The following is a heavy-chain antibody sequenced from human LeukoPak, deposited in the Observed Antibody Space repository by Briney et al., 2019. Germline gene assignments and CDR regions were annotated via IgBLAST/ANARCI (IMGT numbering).Heavy chain of an antibody. CDR3: AKDDSSGYSPPSSDY. V-gene: IGHV3-23*01. CDR1: GFTFSSYA. J-gene: IGHJ4*02. Sequence: GGSLRLSCAASGFTFSSYAMSWVRQAPGKGLEWVSSLSDSGGSTYYADSVKGRFTISRDNSKNTLFLQMNSLRAEDTAVYYCAKDDSSGYSPPSSDYWGQGTLVTVSS. CDR2: LSDSGGST. D-gene: IGHD3-22*01.